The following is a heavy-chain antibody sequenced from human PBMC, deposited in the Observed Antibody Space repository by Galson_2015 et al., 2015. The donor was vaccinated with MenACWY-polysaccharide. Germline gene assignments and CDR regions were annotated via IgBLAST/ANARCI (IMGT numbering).Heavy chain of an antibody. CDR1: GGSFSSFG. D-gene: IGHD3-10*01. CDR2: IIPVFETS. V-gene: IGHV1-69*06. CDR3: ARVPFRELTMARGPLDY. Sequence: SVKVSCKPSGGSFSSFGVSWVRQAPGQGLEWMGGIIPVFETSTYAQKFQGRVTISADKSTTTTFMEVTSLTSEDTAVYYCARVPFRELTMARGPLDYWGQ. J-gene: IGHJ4*02.